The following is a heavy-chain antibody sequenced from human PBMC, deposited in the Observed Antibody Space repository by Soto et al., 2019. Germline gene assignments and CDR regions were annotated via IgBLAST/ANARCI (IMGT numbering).Heavy chain of an antibody. CDR3: ASLSAAWFDP. V-gene: IGHV4-61*01. J-gene: IGHJ5*02. CDR1: GGSVSSGSYY. CDR2: IYHSGST. Sequence: SETLSLTCTVSGGSVSSGSYYWGWIRQPPGKGLEWIGYIYHSGSTNYNPSLKSRVTISVDTSKNQFSLSLTSVTAADTAVYYCASLSAAWFDPWGQGTLVTSPQ. D-gene: IGHD6-19*01.